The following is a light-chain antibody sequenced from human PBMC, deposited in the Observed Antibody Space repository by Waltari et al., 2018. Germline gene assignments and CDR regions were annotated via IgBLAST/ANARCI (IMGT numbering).Light chain of an antibody. J-gene: IGKJ1*01. CDR3: QQCNEESPWT. CDR1: QYISNC. V-gene: IGKV1-5*03. Sequence: DIQMTQSPSTLSASVGDRVTISCRASQYISNCLAWYQQKPGKAPKLLIYKASTLESGVPSRFSGSGSGTEFTLTINSLQPDDFASYLCQQCNEESPWTFGQGTKVEMK. CDR2: KAS.